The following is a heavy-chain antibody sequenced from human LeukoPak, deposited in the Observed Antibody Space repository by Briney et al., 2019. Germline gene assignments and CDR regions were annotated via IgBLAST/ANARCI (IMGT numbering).Heavy chain of an antibody. CDR1: GYTFTSYY. CDR3: ARDRRDSSGWSAFDY. D-gene: IGHD6-19*01. CDR2: INPSGGST. Sequence: ASVKVSCKASGYTFTSYYMHWVRQAPGQGLEWMEIINPSGGSTSCAQKFQGRVTMTRDTSTSTVYMELSSLRSEDTAVYYCARDRRDSSGWSAFDYWGQGTLVTVSS. V-gene: IGHV1-46*01. J-gene: IGHJ4*02.